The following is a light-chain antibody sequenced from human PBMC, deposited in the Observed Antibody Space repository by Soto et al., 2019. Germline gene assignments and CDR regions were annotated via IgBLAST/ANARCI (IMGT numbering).Light chain of an antibody. CDR2: KAS. CDR1: QSVSSW. V-gene: IGKV1-5*03. Sequence: DIPMTQSPSTLSASVGDRVTITCRASQSVSSWVAWYQQKPGKAPNLLIYKASSLESGVPSRFSGSGSGTEFTLTISSLQPDDFATYYCQQYKSYSDYTFGQGTKLEIK. J-gene: IGKJ2*01. CDR3: QQYKSYSDYT.